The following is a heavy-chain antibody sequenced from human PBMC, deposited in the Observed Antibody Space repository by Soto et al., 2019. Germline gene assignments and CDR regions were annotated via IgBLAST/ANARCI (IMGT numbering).Heavy chain of an antibody. CDR1: GGSLSPYF. J-gene: IGHJ4*02. CDR3: ARYPHDHNGYHYFLDH. D-gene: IGHD3-22*01. Sequence: SETLSLTCTVSGGSLSPYFWNWIRQPPGEGLEWVGYISYSGTISYNPSLRSRVTLSVETSRNQFSLKLSSVTAADTAVYYCARYPHDHNGYHYFLDHWGKEYLVTVSS. CDR2: ISYSGTI. V-gene: IGHV4-59*01.